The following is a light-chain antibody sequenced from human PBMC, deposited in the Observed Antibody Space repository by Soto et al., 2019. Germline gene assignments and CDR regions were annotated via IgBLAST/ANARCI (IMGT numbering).Light chain of an antibody. J-gene: IGLJ1*01. V-gene: IGLV2-11*01. CDR2: DVS. Sequence: QSALTQPRSVSGSPGLSITISCTGTSSDVGGYNYVSWYRQQPGKAPKLMIYDVSKRPSGVPDRFSGSKSGNTASLTISGLQAEDEADYYCCSYAGSYTHYVFGTGTKLTVL. CDR3: CSYAGSYTHYV. CDR1: SSDVGGYNY.